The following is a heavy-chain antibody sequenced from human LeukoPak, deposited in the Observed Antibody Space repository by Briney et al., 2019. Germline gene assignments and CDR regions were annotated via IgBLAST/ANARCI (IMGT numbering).Heavy chain of an antibody. J-gene: IGHJ6*03. Sequence: ASVKVSCKASGYTFTSYYMHWVRQAPGQGLEWMGVINPSGGSTSYAQKFQGRVTMTRDTSTSTVYMELSSLRSEDTAVYYCAGGYDSSGYYYYYYYMDVWGKGTTVTVSS. D-gene: IGHD3-22*01. CDR2: INPSGGST. CDR1: GYTFTSYY. CDR3: AGGYDSSGYYYYYYYMDV. V-gene: IGHV1-46*01.